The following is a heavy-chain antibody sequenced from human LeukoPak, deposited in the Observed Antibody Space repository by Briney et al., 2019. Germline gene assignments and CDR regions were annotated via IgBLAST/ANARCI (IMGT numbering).Heavy chain of an antibody. CDR2: IYSGGST. V-gene: IGHV3-66*01. CDR1: GFTFSSYG. D-gene: IGHD3-22*01. J-gene: IGHJ4*02. Sequence: GGSLRLSCAASGFTFSSYGMSWVRQAPGKGLEWVSVIYSGGSTYYADSVKGRFTISRDNSKNTLYLQMNSLRAEDTAVYYCATQDPHYYDSSGYSTPFDYWGQGTLVTVSS. CDR3: ATQDPHYYDSSGYSTPFDY.